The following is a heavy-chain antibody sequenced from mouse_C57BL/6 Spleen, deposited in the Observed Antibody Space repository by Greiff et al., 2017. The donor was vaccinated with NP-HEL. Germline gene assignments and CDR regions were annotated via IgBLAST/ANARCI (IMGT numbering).Heavy chain of an antibody. CDR1: GYTFTDYY. V-gene: IGHV1-26*01. CDR2: INPNNGGT. CDR3: ARSRGPDSNSVFAY. Sequence: EVQLQQSGPELVKPGASVKISCKASGYTFTDYYMNWVKQSHGKSLEWIGDINPNNGGTSYNQKFKGKATLTVDKSSSTAYMELRSLTSEDSAVYYCARSRGPDSNSVFAYWGQGTLVTVSA. D-gene: IGHD2-5*01. J-gene: IGHJ3*01.